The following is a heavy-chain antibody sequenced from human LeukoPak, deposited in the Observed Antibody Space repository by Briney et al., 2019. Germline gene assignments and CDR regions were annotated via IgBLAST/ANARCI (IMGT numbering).Heavy chain of an antibody. CDR3: STGLTYYHDSSGFSKPTFFDY. CDR1: GFIFSNAW. Sequence: GGSLRLSCAASGFIFSNAWMNWVRQAQGKGQEWVGRIKSKTDGGTTDYAAPVKGRFTISRDDSKNTLYLQMSSLKTEDTAVYYCSTGLTYYHDSSGFSKPTFFDYWGQGTLVTVSS. V-gene: IGHV3-15*01. CDR2: IKSKTDGGTT. D-gene: IGHD3-22*01. J-gene: IGHJ4*02.